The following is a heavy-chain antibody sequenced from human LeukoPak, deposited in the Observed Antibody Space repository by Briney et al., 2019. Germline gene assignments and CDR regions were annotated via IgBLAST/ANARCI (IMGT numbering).Heavy chain of an antibody. V-gene: IGHV1-69*13. CDR1: GGTFISYA. Sequence: ASVKVSCKASGGTFISYAISWVRQAPGQGLEWMGGIIPIFGTANYAQKFQGRVTITADESTSTAYMELSSLRSEDTAVYYCARREAYDSSGYYSRFDYWGQGTLVTVSS. CDR2: IIPIFGTA. CDR3: ARREAYDSSGYYSRFDY. J-gene: IGHJ4*02. D-gene: IGHD3-22*01.